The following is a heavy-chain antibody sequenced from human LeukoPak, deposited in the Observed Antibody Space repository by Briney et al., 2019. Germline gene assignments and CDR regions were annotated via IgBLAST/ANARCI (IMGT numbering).Heavy chain of an antibody. CDR2: IYYSGST. J-gene: IGHJ4*02. V-gene: IGHV4-59*01. Sequence: SETLSLTCTVSGGSISSYYWSWIRQPPGKGLEWIGYIYYSGSTNYNPSLKSRVTISVDTSKNQFSPKLSSVTAADTAVYYCARGTTGTTPDYWGQGTLVTVSS. CDR3: ARGTTGTTPDY. CDR1: GGSISSYY. D-gene: IGHD1-1*01.